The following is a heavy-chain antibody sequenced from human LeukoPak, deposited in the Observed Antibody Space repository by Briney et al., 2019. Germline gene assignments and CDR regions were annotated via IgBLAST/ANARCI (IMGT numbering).Heavy chain of an antibody. D-gene: IGHD3-22*01. V-gene: IGHV1-18*01. J-gene: IGHJ1*01. CDR1: GYTFTSYG. Sequence: ASVKVSCKASGYTFTSYGISWVRQAPGQGLEWMGWISAYNGNTNYAQKLQGRVTMTTDTSTSTAYMELRSLRSDDTAVYYCARDARLYYDSSGYYAEYFQHWGQGTLVTVSS. CDR2: ISAYNGNT. CDR3: ARDARLYYDSSGYYAEYFQH.